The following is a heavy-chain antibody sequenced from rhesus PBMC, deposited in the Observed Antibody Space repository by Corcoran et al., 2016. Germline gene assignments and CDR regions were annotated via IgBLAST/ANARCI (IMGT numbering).Heavy chain of an antibody. CDR2: ISYGESKK. J-gene: IGHJ4*01. D-gene: IGHD5-24*01. CDR1: GFTFSSYG. CDR3: ARKFGGYSFDY. V-gene: IGHV3-54*02. Sequence: EMQLVESGGGLAKPGGSVRLSCAASGFTFSSYGMHWVSQAPGKELDWVAVISYGESKKYDADSGKDRFTISRDNSKNMLYLQMNNLKLEDTSVYYCARKFGGYSFDYWGQGVLVTVSS.